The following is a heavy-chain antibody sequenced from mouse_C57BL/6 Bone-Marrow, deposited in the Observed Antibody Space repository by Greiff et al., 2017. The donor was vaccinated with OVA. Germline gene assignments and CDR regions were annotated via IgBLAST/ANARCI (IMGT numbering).Heavy chain of an antibody. J-gene: IGHJ3*01. CDR3: ARDYYGSSCAY. D-gene: IGHD1-1*01. CDR1: GYTFTRYG. CDR2: IYPRSGNT. V-gene: IGHV1-81*01. Sequence: QVQLQQSGAELARPGASVKLSCKASGYTFTRYGISWVKQRTGQGLEWIGEIYPRSGNTYYNEKFKGKATLTADKSSSTAYMELRSLTSEDSAVYFCARDYYGSSCAYWGQGTLVTVSA.